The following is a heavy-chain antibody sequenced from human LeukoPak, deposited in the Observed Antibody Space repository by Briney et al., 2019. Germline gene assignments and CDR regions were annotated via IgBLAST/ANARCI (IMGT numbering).Heavy chain of an antibody. J-gene: IGHJ4*02. V-gene: IGHV3-73*01. CDR1: GFTFSGSA. D-gene: IGHD2-21*02. Sequence: GGSLRLSCAASGFTFSGSAVHWVRQASGKGLEWVGRIRTKGNSYTTAFAASVKGRFTISRDDSKNKAYLKMNSLKTEDTAVYYCTLEGRIGDPSFSFDYWGQGTLVTVSS. CDR3: TLEGRIGDPSFSFDY. CDR2: IRTKGNSYTT.